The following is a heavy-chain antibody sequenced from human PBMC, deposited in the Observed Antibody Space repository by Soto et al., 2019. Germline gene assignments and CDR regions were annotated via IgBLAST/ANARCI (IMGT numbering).Heavy chain of an antibody. J-gene: IGHJ4*02. CDR3: ASRDPGTGVDY. Sequence: SETLSLTCPVSGGSFTSNNWWTWVRQATGQGLGWIGEIYRTGSANYNPSLKSRVTISLDKAENHFTLKDTSLTAADTAVYYCASRDPGTGVDYWGQGTLVTVSS. V-gene: IGHV4-4*02. CDR2: IYRTGSA. D-gene: IGHD2-8*02. CDR1: GGSFTSNNW.